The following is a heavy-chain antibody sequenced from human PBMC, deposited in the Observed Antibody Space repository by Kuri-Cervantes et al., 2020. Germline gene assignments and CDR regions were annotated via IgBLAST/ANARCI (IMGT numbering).Heavy chain of an antibody. CDR1: GGSISSSSYY. CDR2: IYYSGST. V-gene: IGHV4-39*01. D-gene: IGHD3-10*01. J-gene: IGHJ3*02. CDR3: ARRYYGSDAFDI. Sequence: GSLRLSCTVSGGSISSSSYYWGWIRQPPGKGLEWTGSIYYSGSTYYNPSLKSRVTISVDTSKNQFSLKLSSVTAADTAVYYCARRYYGSDAFDIWGQGTMVTVSS.